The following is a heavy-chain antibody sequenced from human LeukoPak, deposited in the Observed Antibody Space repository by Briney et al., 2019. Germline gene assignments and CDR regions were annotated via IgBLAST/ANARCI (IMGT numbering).Heavy chain of an antibody. J-gene: IGHJ4*02. V-gene: IGHV3-48*03. Sequence: PGGSLRLSCAASGFTFSSYEMHWVRQAPGKGLEWISYISSSGSTIYYADSVKGRFTISRDNGKNSLYLQMNSLRAEDTAVYYCARGFSSFDYWGQGTLVTVSS. CDR2: ISSSGSTI. CDR3: ARGFSSFDY. CDR1: GFTFSSYE.